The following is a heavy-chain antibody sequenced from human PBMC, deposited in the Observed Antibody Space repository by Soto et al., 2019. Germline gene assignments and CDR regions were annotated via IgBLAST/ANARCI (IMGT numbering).Heavy chain of an antibody. CDR1: GYTFTSYY. D-gene: IGHD4-4*01. CDR3: ATGTVFPPFDY. Sequence: QVPLVQSGAEVKKPGASVKVSCKASGYTFTSYYMHWVRQAPGQGLEWMGIINPSGGSTSYAQKLQGRGTMTRDTSTSTGYVELSSLRSEDTAVYYCATGTVFPPFDYWGQGTLVTVSS. CDR2: INPSGGST. V-gene: IGHV1-46*04. J-gene: IGHJ4*02.